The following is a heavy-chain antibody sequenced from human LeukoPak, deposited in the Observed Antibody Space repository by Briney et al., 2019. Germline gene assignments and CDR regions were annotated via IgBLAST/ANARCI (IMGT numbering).Heavy chain of an antibody. J-gene: IGHJ4*02. CDR3: ARDLPYCSSTSCYTIDYFDY. D-gene: IGHD2-2*02. CDR1: GFTFSSYA. CDR2: ISGSGGST. Sequence: GGSLRLSCAASGFTFSSYAMSWVRQAPGKGLEWVSAISGSGGSTYYADSVKGRFTISRDNAKNSLYLQMNSLRAEDTAVYYCARDLPYCSSTSCYTIDYFDYWGQGTLVTVSS. V-gene: IGHV3-23*01.